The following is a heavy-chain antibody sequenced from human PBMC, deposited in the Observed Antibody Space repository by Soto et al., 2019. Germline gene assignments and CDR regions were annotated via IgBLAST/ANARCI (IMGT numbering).Heavy chain of an antibody. J-gene: IGHJ6*03. Sequence: SETLSLTCAVYGGSFSGYYWSWIRQPPGKGLEWIGEINHSGSTNYNPSLKSRVTISVDTSKNQFSLKLSSVTAADTAVYYCATAAKAPYYMDVWGKGTTVTVSS. CDR2: INHSGST. CDR3: ATAAKAPYYMDV. CDR1: GGSFSGYY. V-gene: IGHV4-34*01.